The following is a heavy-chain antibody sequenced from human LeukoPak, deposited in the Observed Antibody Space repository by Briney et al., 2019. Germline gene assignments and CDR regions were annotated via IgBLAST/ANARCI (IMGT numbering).Heavy chain of an antibody. CDR1: GFTFSSYS. V-gene: IGHV3-21*01. D-gene: IGHD3-3*01. Sequence: GGSLRLSCAASGFTFSSYSMNWVRQAPGKGLEWVSSISSSSSYIYYADSVKGRFTISRDNAKNSLYLQMNSLRAEDTAVYYCARSEDDFWSGFDYWGQGTLVTVSS. CDR3: ARSEDDFWSGFDY. CDR2: ISSSSSYI. J-gene: IGHJ4*02.